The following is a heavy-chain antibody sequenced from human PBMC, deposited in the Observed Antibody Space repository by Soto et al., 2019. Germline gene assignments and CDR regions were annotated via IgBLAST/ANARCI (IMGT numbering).Heavy chain of an antibody. J-gene: IGHJ3*02. V-gene: IGHV4-31*03. CDR1: GGSISSGGYY. D-gene: IGHD3-22*01. CDR2: IYYSGST. Sequence: SETLSLTCTVSGGSISSGGYYWSWIRQHPGKGLEWIGYIYYSGSTYYNPSLKSRVTISVDTSKNQFSLKLSSVTAADTAVYYCARDYYDSSGRAFDIWGQGTMVTVSS. CDR3: ARDYYDSSGRAFDI.